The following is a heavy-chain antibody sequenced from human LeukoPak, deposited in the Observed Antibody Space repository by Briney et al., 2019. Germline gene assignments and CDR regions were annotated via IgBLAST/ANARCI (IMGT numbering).Heavy chain of an antibody. CDR3: ATTAGCSSTSCYAFWFDP. Sequence: SETLSLTCTVSGGSIGSYYWSWIRQPAGKGLEWIGRIYTSGSTNYNPSLKSRVTMSVDTSKNQFSLKLSSVTAADTAVYYCATTAGCSSTSCYAFWFDPWGQGTLVTVSS. V-gene: IGHV4-4*07. CDR2: IYTSGST. D-gene: IGHD2-2*01. J-gene: IGHJ5*02. CDR1: GGSIGSYY.